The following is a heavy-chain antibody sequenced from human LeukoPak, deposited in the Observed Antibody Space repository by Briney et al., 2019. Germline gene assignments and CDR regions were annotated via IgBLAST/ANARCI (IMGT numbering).Heavy chain of an antibody. V-gene: IGHV1-8*03. CDR2: MNPNSGNT. D-gene: IGHD3-3*01. Sequence: ASVKVSCKASGYTFTSYDINWVRQATGQGLEWMGWMNPNSGNTGYAQKFQGRVTITRNTSISTAYTELSSLRSEGTAVYYCARAPPYYDFWSGYYRYYYYYMDVWGKGTTVTVSS. J-gene: IGHJ6*03. CDR1: GYTFTSYD. CDR3: ARAPPYYDFWSGYYRYYYYYMDV.